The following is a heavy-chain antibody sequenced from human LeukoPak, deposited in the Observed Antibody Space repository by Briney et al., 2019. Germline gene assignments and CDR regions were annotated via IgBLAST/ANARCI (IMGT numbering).Heavy chain of an antibody. CDR1: GGTFSSYA. D-gene: IGHD5-18*01. Sequence: SVKVSCKASGGTFSSYAISWVRQAPRQGLEWMGGIIPIFGTANYAQKFQGRVTITADKSTSTAYMELSSLRSEDTAVYYCASEEGYSYGSFDYWGQGTLVTVSS. CDR3: ASEEGYSYGSFDY. V-gene: IGHV1-69*06. CDR2: IIPIFGTA. J-gene: IGHJ4*02.